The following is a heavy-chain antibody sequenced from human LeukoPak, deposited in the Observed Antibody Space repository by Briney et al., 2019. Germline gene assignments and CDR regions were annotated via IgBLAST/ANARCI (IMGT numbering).Heavy chain of an antibody. V-gene: IGHV1-46*01. CDR3: ARDWRIALVRGVINVPGGMNV. J-gene: IGHJ6*02. CDR2: IYTSTCST. D-gene: IGHD3-10*01. Sequence: ASVKVSCKSSAYTFTTYYIHWVRQAPGQGLEWIGMIYTSTCSTYYAQRFQGRVSMTRDTSTSTVYMELGSLTSDDTVVYYCARDWRIALVRGVINVPGGMNVWGQGTTVTVSS. CDR1: AYTFTTYY.